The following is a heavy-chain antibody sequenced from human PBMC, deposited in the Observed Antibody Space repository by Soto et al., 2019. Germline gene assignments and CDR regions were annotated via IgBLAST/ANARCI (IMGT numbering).Heavy chain of an antibody. CDR3: AGMKRRYCTNGVCYSLDY. CDR2: IIPIFGTA. V-gene: IGHV1-69*13. Sequence: SVKVSCKASGGTFSSYAISWVRQAPGQGLEWMGGIIPIFGTANYAQKFQGRVTITADESTSTAYMELSSLRSEDTAVYYCAGMKRRYCTNGVCYSLDYWGQGTLVTVSS. D-gene: IGHD2-8*01. J-gene: IGHJ4*02. CDR1: GGTFSSYA.